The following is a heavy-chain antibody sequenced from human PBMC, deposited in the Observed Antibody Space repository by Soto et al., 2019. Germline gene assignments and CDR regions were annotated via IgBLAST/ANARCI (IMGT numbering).Heavy chain of an antibody. D-gene: IGHD4-17*01. CDR1: GYTFIIYG. Sequence: ASVKVSCKASGYTFIIYGIACVLQSPLQGLEWMAWISPNSGNTNYAQKFQGRVTVTTETPTNTAYMELRSLRSDDTAVYYCARRPPFSHGNFVTYFFDFWGQGTLVTVSS. J-gene: IGHJ4*02. CDR3: ARRPPFSHGNFVTYFFDF. V-gene: IGHV1-18*01. CDR2: ISPNSGNT.